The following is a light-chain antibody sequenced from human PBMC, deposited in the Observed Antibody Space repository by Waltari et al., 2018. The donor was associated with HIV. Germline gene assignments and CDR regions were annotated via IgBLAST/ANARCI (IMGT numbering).Light chain of an antibody. CDR1: PSVRRD. V-gene: IGKV3-11*01. J-gene: IGKJ4*01. Sequence: DIVLTHSPATLSFPPGAPATLSCRASPSVRRDFPCYQLTPGQPPRLLIYEAANRATGIPARFSGSGCGTDVTLTISSLEPEDFAVYYCQQRSIRPPLTFGGGTKVEIK. CDR3: QQRSIRPPLT. CDR2: EAA.